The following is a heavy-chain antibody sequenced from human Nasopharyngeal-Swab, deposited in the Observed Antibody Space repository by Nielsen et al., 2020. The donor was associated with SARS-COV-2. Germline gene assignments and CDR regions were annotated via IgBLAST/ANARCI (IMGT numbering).Heavy chain of an antibody. J-gene: IGHJ4*02. CDR1: GFTFDDYA. CDR2: INGDGNSP. D-gene: IGHD1-26*01. CDR3: AKDMAEVGATDY. Sequence: GGPLRLSCTASGFTFDDYAMHWVRQAPGKGLEWVSLINGDGNSPYYGDSVKGRFTISRDNSKNSLYLQMNSLRTEDTALYYCAKDMAEVGATDYWGQGTLVTVSS. V-gene: IGHV3-43*02.